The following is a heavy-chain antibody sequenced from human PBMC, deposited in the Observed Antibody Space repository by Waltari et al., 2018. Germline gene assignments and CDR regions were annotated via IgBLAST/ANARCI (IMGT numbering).Heavy chain of an antibody. CDR3: ARESYDTRGYLTNSDY. D-gene: IGHD3-22*01. CDR1: GFTFNTYN. J-gene: IGHJ4*02. V-gene: IGHV3-21*01. Sequence: EVQLVESGGGLVKPGGSLRLSCTASGFTFNTYNMNWVRQAPGKGLEWVSSISTNNTYIDYADSVKGRFTISRDNAKNSLFLQMNSLRAEDTAVYYCARESYDTRGYLTNSDYWGQGTLVTVSS. CDR2: ISTNNTYI.